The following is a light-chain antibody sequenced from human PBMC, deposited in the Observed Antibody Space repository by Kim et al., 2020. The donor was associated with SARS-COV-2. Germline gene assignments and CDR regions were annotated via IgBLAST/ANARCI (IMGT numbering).Light chain of an antibody. CDR1: QSVGSSC. Sequence: LSPGERAALSCRASQSVGSSCLAWVQQKPGQAPRLLICGASSRATGIPDRFSGSGSGTDFTLTISRLEPEDFAVYYCQQYGSSPYTFGQGTKLEI. J-gene: IGKJ2*01. CDR3: QQYGSSPYT. V-gene: IGKV3-20*01. CDR2: GAS.